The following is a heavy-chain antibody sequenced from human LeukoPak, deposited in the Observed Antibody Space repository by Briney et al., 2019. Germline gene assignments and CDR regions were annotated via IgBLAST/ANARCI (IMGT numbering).Heavy chain of an antibody. CDR2: IYSSGST. J-gene: IGHJ5*02. CDR1: GGSITSPY. V-gene: IGHV4-59*11. CDR3: ARDRWFDP. Sequence: PSETLSLTCTVSGGSITSPYWSWIRQPPGRGLEWIGYIYSSGSTNYNPSLKSRVTISVDTSKNQFSLKLNSVTAADTAVYYCARDRWFDPWGQGILVTVSS.